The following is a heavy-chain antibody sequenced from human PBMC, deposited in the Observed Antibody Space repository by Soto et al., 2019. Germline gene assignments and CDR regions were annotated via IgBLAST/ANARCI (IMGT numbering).Heavy chain of an antibody. J-gene: IGHJ3*02. D-gene: IGHD4-17*01. Sequence: SETLSLTCTVSGGSISSYYWSWIRQPAGKGLEWIGRIYTSGSTNYNSSLKSRVTMSVDTSKNQFPLKLSSVTAADTAVYYCASTNWGTTVRTRGAFDIWGQGTMVTVSS. CDR3: ASTNWGTTVRTRGAFDI. CDR1: GGSISSYY. V-gene: IGHV4-4*07. CDR2: IYTSGST.